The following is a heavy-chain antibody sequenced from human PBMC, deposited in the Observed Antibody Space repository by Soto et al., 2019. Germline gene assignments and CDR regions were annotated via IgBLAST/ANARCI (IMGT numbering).Heavy chain of an antibody. Sequence: SETLSLTCAVSGGSISSSNWWSWVRQPPGKGLEWIGEIYHSGSTNYNPSLKSRVTISVDKSKNQFSLKLSSVTAADTAVYYCAREAEYSSSKNHFDYWGQGTLVTVSS. CDR3: AREAEYSSSKNHFDY. V-gene: IGHV4-4*02. CDR2: IYHSGST. CDR1: GGSISSSNW. J-gene: IGHJ4*02. D-gene: IGHD6-6*01.